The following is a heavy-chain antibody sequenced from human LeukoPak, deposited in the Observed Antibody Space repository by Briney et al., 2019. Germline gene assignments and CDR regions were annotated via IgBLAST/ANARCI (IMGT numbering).Heavy chain of an antibody. CDR3: ARAQITMVRGVPPDY. Sequence: PSETLSLTCTVSGYSISSDYYWGWIRQPPGKGLEWIGNVYRTGSTYHNPSLTSRVTISVDTSKNQFSLKLSSVTAADTAVYYCARAQITMVRGVPPDYWGQGTLVTVSS. CDR2: VYRTGST. D-gene: IGHD3-10*01. J-gene: IGHJ4*02. V-gene: IGHV4-38-2*02. CDR1: GYSISSDYY.